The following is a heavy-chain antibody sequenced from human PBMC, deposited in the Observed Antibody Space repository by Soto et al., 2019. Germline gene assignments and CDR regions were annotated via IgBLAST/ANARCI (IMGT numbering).Heavy chain of an antibody. CDR2: IYYSGTT. J-gene: IGHJ3*02. CDR3: ASRAEYTKGFDI. Sequence: PETLFLTSTILGRSISSRRYYSGWIRQPPGKGLEWIGNIYYSGTTYYNPSLKSRVAISVDTSKNQFSLKLSSVTAADTAAYYCASRAEYTKGFDIWGQGTRVT. D-gene: IGHD6-6*01. V-gene: IGHV4-39*01. CDR1: GRSISSRRYY.